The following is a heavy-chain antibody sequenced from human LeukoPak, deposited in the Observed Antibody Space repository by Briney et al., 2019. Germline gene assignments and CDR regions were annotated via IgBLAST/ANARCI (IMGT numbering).Heavy chain of an antibody. D-gene: IGHD6-19*01. Sequence: GGSLRLSCAASGFTFSSYWMSWVRQAPGKGLEWVAVISYDGSNKYYADSVKGRFTISRDNSKNTLYLQMNSLRAEDTAVYYCAKDGYSSGVLDYWGQGTLVTVSS. CDR2: ISYDGSNK. J-gene: IGHJ4*02. CDR3: AKDGYSSGVLDY. V-gene: IGHV3-30*18. CDR1: GFTFSSYW.